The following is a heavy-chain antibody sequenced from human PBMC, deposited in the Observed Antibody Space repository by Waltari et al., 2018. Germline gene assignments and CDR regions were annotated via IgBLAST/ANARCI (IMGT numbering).Heavy chain of an antibody. D-gene: IGHD3-9*01. J-gene: IGHJ6*02. CDR2: ISGRGGFT. V-gene: IGHV3-23*04. Sequence: VQLVEYGGSLVQPGATMRLACAHSRSTSESYAMNWVRQTPRKRSELLSVISGRGGFTNYVDAVECRFIVSRDNSKNSLYLQMNSLRVDDTAVYYCAKSDFDLSTGGAHYGLDVWCPGATVIVSS. CDR1: RSTSESYA. CDR3: AKSDFDLSTGGAHYGLDV.